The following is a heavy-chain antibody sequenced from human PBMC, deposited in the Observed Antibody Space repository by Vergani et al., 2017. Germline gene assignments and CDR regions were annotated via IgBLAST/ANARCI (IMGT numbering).Heavy chain of an antibody. CDR3: AKGLGSSWFPFDH. J-gene: IGHJ4*02. D-gene: IGHD6-13*01. CDR2: ISWNSDTI. CDR1: GFNFGGFA. Sequence: EVQMVESGGGLVQPGRSLRLSCKASGFNFGGFAMHWVRQVPGKGPEWVSGISWNSDTIDYADSVKGRFSISRDNAKSSLHLQMDSLRLEDTAFYYCAKGLGSSWFPFDHWGQGTLVTVSS. V-gene: IGHV3-9*01.